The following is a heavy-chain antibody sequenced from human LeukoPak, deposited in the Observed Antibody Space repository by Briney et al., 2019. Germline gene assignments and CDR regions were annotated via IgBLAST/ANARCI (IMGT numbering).Heavy chain of an antibody. Sequence: PGGSLRLSCAASGFNFRSSWMTWVRQAPGKGPEWVTNINQEETDKYYVDSVKGRFTSSRDNAKNSLYLQMNSLKTEDTAINYCLRVSFAVAHSDYWGRGALVTVSS. CDR3: LRVSFAVAHSDY. CDR1: GFNFRSSW. V-gene: IGHV3-7*01. CDR2: INQEETDK. J-gene: IGHJ4*02. D-gene: IGHD6-19*01.